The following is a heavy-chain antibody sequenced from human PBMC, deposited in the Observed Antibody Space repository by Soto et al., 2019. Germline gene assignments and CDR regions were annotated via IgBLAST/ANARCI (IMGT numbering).Heavy chain of an antibody. J-gene: IGHJ6*03. V-gene: IGHV4-28*01. D-gene: IGHD3-10*01. Sequence: PSETLSLTCAVSGYSINSSHWCGWVRQPPGKGLEWIGYIFRTGSTFYNPSLKSRVTMSVDTSKNQFSLRLSSVTAVDTAVYYCAKIGPDYFYYYMDLWGKGTTVTVSS. CDR3: AKIGPDYFYYYMDL. CDR1: GYSINSSHW. CDR2: IFRTGST.